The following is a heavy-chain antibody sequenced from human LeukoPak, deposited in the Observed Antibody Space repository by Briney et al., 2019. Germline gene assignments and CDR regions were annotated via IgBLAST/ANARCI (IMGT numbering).Heavy chain of an antibody. CDR2: IHYTGAT. J-gene: IGHJ2*01. D-gene: IGHD7-27*01. Sequence: MAAETLSLTCAVYGGSFRGYYWSWIRQPPGEGLEWIGEIHYTGATNYKPSLKSRVTISGDPSKNQVSLRVSSVTAADTAVYYCARGVLGPYYFDLWGRGTLVTVSS. CDR3: ARGVLGPYYFDL. CDR1: GGSFRGYY. V-gene: IGHV4-34*01.